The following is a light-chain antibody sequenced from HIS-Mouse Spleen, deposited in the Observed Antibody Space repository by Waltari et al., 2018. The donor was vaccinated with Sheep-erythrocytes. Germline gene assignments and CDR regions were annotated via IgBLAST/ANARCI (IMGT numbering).Light chain of an antibody. CDR1: SSHVGGSNN. CDR2: EVS. V-gene: IGLV2-8*01. J-gene: IGLJ3*02. Sequence: QSALTQPPSASGSPGQSVTISCTGTSSHVGGSNNVSWYQHHPAKAPKLLIYEVSKRPSGVPDRFSGSKSGNTASLTVSGLQAEDEADYYCSSYAGSNNWVFGGGTKLTVL. CDR3: SSYAGSNNWV.